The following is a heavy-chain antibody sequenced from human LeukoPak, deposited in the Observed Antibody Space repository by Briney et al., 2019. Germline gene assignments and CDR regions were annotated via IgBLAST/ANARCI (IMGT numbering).Heavy chain of an antibody. Sequence: GGSLRLSCAASGFTFSSYAMSWVRQAPGEGLEWVSAISGSGGFTYYADSVKGRFTISRDNSKNTLYLQMNSLRAEDTAVYYCAKGYCSSTSCYFHYYGMDVWGQGTTVTVSS. CDR3: AKGYCSSTSCYFHYYGMDV. D-gene: IGHD2-2*01. J-gene: IGHJ6*02. CDR2: ISGSGGFT. CDR1: GFTFSSYA. V-gene: IGHV3-23*01.